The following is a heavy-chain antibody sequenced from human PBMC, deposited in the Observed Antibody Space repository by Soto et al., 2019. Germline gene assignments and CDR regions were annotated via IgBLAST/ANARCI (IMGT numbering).Heavy chain of an antibody. CDR2: ISSSGEST. CDR3: AHTRGYGVFDAVDI. D-gene: IGHD2-8*01. CDR1: GFIFTTYA. Sequence: GWLRGSCATSGFIFTTYAMNGVRQTPGKGLEWVSAISSSGESTFYAESVRGRFTISRDNSLNTLYLHMRSLRPEDTDVYYCAHTRGYGVFDAVDIWGQGTMVTVS. J-gene: IGHJ3*02. V-gene: IGHV3-23*01.